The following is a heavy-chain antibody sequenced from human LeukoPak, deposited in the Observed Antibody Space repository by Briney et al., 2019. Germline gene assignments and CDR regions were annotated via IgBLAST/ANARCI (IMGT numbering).Heavy chain of an antibody. Sequence: GGSLRLSCAASGFTVITNDMTWVSQAPGKGLEWVSVLYSDGNTKYADSVQGRFTISRDNSKNTLYLEMNSLSPDDTAVYYCARGVEPLAANTLAYWGQGTLVTVSS. J-gene: IGHJ4*02. D-gene: IGHD1-14*01. V-gene: IGHV3-53*01. CDR1: GFTVITND. CDR2: LYSDGNT. CDR3: ARGVEPLAANTLAY.